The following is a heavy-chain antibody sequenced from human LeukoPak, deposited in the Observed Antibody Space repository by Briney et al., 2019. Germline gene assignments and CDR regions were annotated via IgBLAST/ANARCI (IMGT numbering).Heavy chain of an antibody. Sequence: SETLSLTCIVSSGSINNHYWSWIRQPPGKGLEWIGYIYDSWNTNYNPSLKSRVTISIDTSKNQFSLNLTSVTAADTAVYYCAKDQIGYGLDYWGQGTLVTVSS. CDR2: IYDSWNT. CDR3: AKDQIGYGLDY. J-gene: IGHJ4*02. CDR1: SGSINNHY. V-gene: IGHV4-59*11. D-gene: IGHD5-18*01.